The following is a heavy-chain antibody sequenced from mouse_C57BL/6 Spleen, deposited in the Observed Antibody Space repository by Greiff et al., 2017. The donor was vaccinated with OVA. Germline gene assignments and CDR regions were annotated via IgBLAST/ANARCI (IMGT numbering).Heavy chain of an antibody. J-gene: IGHJ2*01. CDR2: ISYDGSN. Sequence: EVQLVESGPGLVKPSQSLSLTCSVTGYSITSGYYWNWIRQFPGNKLEWMGYISYDGSNNYNPSLKNRISITRDTSKNQFFLKLNSVTTEDTATYYCARALANWDDYWGQGTTLTVSS. D-gene: IGHD4-1*01. CDR3: ARALANWDDY. CDR1: GYSITSGYY. V-gene: IGHV3-6*01.